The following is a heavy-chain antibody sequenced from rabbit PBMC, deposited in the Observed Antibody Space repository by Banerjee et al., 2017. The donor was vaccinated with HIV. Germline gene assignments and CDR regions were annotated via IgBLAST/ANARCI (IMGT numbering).Heavy chain of an antibody. CDR3: ARDTYGYAGYAYATWRTRLDL. V-gene: IGHV1S43*01. Sequence: QSLEESGGDLVKPGASLTLTCTASGFSFSSSYYMCWVRQAPGKGLEWIGCIYTGSGNTYYANWVNGRFTISRSTSLNTVDLKMTSLTAADTATYFCARDTYGYAGYAYATWRTRLDLWGQGTLVTVS. CDR2: IYTGSGNT. D-gene: IGHD6-1*01. CDR1: GFSFSSSYY. J-gene: IGHJ3*01.